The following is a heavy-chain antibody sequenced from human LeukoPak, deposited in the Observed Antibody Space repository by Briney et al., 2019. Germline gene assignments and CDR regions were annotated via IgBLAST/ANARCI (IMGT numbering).Heavy chain of an antibody. D-gene: IGHD3-22*01. CDR2: IYHSGST. J-gene: IGHJ4*02. CDR1: GYSISSYYY. V-gene: IGHV4-38-2*01. CDR3: ARVMAEDITQDQENYYDSSAYYYYFDY. Sequence: KPSETLSLTCAVSGYSISSYYYWGWIRQPPGKGLEWIGSIYHSGSTSYNPSLESRVTISIDTSKNQFSLNLSSVTAADTAVYYCARVMAEDITQDQENYYDSSAYYYYFDYWGQGTLVTVPS.